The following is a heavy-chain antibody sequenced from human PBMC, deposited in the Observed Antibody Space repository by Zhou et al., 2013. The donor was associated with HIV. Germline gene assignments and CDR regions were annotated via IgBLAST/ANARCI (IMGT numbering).Heavy chain of an antibody. J-gene: IGHJ6*03. Sequence: QVLLVQSGAEVKKPGSSVKVSCKASGDSLTKYAFSWVRQAPGQGLEWMGGSSLIQAQQTTHGSFRADSRLPRTPLRPQSTWKLRSLRSEDTAVYYCARSGEAAEYYYYYMNVLGTKGPRSP. CDR1: GDSLTKYA. CDR2: SSLIQAQ. V-gene: IGHV1-69*14. D-gene: IGHD6-13*01. CDR3: ARSGEAAEYYYYYMNV.